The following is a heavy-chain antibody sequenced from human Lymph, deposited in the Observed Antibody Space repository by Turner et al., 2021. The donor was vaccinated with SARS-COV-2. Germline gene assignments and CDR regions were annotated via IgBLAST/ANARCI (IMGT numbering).Heavy chain of an antibody. Sequence: QVQLVESGGGVVQPGRSLRLSCVASGFIFSSYGMHWVRQAPGKGLEWVAVIWYDGSNKYYADSVKGRFIISRDNSKNTLYLQMNSLRAEDTAVYYCARDYLGYCTNGVCYPLGYWGQGTLVTVSS. D-gene: IGHD2-8*01. CDR2: IWYDGSNK. CDR3: ARDYLGYCTNGVCYPLGY. V-gene: IGHV3-33*01. J-gene: IGHJ4*02. CDR1: GFIFSSYG.